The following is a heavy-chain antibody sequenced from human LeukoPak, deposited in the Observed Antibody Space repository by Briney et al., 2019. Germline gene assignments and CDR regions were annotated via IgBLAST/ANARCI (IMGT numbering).Heavy chain of an antibody. D-gene: IGHD6-19*01. Sequence: KASETLSLTCTASGGSISTYYWSWIRQPPGKGLEWIGYVHYTGSTNYNPSLKSRVTISVDTSKNQFSLKLSSVTAADTALYYCARTIDSGASDYWGQGTLVTVSS. CDR2: VHYTGST. CDR1: GGSISTYY. CDR3: ARTIDSGASDY. J-gene: IGHJ4*02. V-gene: IGHV4-59*01.